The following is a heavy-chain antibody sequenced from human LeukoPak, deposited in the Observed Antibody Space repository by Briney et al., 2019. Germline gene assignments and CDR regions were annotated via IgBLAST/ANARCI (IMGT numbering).Heavy chain of an antibody. CDR2: INSGGDAT. CDR3: AKSDCGTIGCKLLNY. J-gene: IGHJ4*02. Sequence: GGSLRLSCAASGFSFNNYAMSWVRQAPGKGLEWVSAINSGGDATKYADSVKGRFTISRDNSKNTLSLQLDSLRAEDTALYYCAKSDCGTIGCKLLNYWGQGTLVTVSS. V-gene: IGHV3-23*01. CDR1: GFSFNNYA. D-gene: IGHD2-21*01.